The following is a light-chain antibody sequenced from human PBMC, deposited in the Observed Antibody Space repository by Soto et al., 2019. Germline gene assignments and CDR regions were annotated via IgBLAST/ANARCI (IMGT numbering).Light chain of an antibody. V-gene: IGKV1-5*03. J-gene: IGKJ1*01. CDR3: QQYDTYST. CDR1: QSISSW. CDR2: KAS. Sequence: DIQMTQSPSTLSASVGDRVTITCRASQSISSWLAWYQQKPGKAPKLLIYKASSLERGVPSRFSGSGSGTEFTLTISSLQPDHFATYYCQQYDTYSTFGQGTKVEIK.